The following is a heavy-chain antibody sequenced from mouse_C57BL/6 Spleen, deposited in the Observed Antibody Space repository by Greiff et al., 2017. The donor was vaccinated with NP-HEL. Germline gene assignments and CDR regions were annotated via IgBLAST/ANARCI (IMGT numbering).Heavy chain of an antibody. CDR2: INPGSGGT. CDR1: GYAFTNYL. J-gene: IGHJ2*01. V-gene: IGHV1-54*01. CDR3: ARSGVLRSRYYFDY. D-gene: IGHD1-1*01. Sequence: VQLVESGAELVRPGTSVKVSCKASGYAFTNYLIEWVKQRPGQGLEWIGVINPGSGGTNYNEKFKGKATLTADKSSSTAYMQLSSLTSEDSAVYFCARSGVLRSRYYFDYWGQGTTLTVSS.